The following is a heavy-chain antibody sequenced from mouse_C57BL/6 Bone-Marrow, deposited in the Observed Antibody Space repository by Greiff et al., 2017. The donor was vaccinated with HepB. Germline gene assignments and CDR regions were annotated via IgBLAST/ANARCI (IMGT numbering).Heavy chain of an antibody. V-gene: IGHV1-50*01. J-gene: IGHJ2*01. Sequence: VQLQQSGAELVKPGASVKLSCKASGYTFTSYWMQWVKQRPGQGLEWIGEIDPSDSYTNYNQKFKGKATLTVDTSSSTAYMQLSSLSSEDSAVYYCARGYYVYFDYWGQGTTLTVSS. CDR2: IDPSDSYT. CDR3: ARGYYVYFDY. CDR1: GYTFTSYW. D-gene: IGHD2-3*01.